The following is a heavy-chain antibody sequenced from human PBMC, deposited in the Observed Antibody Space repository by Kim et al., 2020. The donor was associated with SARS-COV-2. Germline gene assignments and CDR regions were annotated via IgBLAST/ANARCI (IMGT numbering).Heavy chain of an antibody. CDR2: ISWNSGSI. Sequence: GGSLRLSCAASGFTFGDYAMHWVRQAPGKGLEWVSGISWNSGSIGYADSVKGRFTISRDNAKNSLYLQMNSLRAEDTALYYCAKVLNDPYCSGGSCYSAGYYYGMDVWGQGTTVTVSS. V-gene: IGHV3-9*01. CDR3: AKVLNDPYCSGGSCYSAGYYYGMDV. J-gene: IGHJ6*02. D-gene: IGHD2-15*01. CDR1: GFTFGDYA.